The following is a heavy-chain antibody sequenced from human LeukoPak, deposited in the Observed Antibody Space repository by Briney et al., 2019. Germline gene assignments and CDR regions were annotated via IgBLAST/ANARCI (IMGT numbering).Heavy chain of an antibody. J-gene: IGHJ3*02. CDR3: AREVLVVPADSDAFDI. Sequence: PGGSLRLSCAASGFTFSSYSMNWVRQAPGKGLEWVSYISSSSSTIYYADSVKGRFTISRDNAKNSLHLQMNSLRAEDTAVYYCAREVLVVPADSDAFDIWGQGTMVTVSS. V-gene: IGHV3-48*01. D-gene: IGHD2-2*01. CDR1: GFTFSSYS. CDR2: ISSSSSTI.